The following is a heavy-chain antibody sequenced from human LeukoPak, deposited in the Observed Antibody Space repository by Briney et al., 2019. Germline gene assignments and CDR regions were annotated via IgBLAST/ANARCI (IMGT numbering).Heavy chain of an antibody. J-gene: IGHJ4*02. CDR3: AKDVYGSGSYYHFDY. CDR2: ISGSGGST. V-gene: IGHV3-23*01. Sequence: PGGSLRLSCAASGFIFTSYAMSWVRQAPGKGLEWVSAISGSGGSTNYADSAKGRFTISRDNSKNMLYLQMNSLSAEDTAVYYCAKDVYGSGSYYHFDYWGQGTLVTVSS. CDR1: GFIFTSYA. D-gene: IGHD3-10*01.